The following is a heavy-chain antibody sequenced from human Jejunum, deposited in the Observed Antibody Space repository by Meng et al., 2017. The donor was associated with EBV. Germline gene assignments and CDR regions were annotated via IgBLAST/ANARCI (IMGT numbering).Heavy chain of an antibody. V-gene: IGHV3-30-3*01. CDR2: ISNDGNNK. J-gene: IGHJ4*02. CDR3: TREWGADY. Sequence: QVQLGVSGDGVVQPGRSLRRSCAASGFTFSGHAMQWVRQAPGKGLKWVALISNDGNNKYYADSVKGRFTISRDNSKNTLYLQMNSLRVDDTALYYCTREWGADYWGQGTLVTVSS. D-gene: IGHD3-16*01. CDR1: GFTFSGHA.